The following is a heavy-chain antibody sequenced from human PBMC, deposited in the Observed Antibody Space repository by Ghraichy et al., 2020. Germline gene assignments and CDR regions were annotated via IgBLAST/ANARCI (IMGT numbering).Heavy chain of an antibody. V-gene: IGHV3-9*01. Sequence: GGSLRLSCAASGFTFDDYAIHWVRQAPGKGLEWVSGISWNSGSIGYADSVKGRFTISRDNAKNSLYLQMNSLKTEDTALYYCAKVQSRSGSYRIEDHHAMDVWGQGTTVTVSS. J-gene: IGHJ6*02. D-gene: IGHD1-26*01. CDR2: ISWNSGSI. CDR3: AKVQSRSGSYRIEDHHAMDV. CDR1: GFTFDDYA.